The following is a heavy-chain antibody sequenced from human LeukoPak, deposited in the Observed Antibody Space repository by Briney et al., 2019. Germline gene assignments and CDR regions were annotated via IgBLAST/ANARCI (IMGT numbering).Heavy chain of an antibody. CDR1: GYTFTGYY. J-gene: IGHJ5*02. CDR2: INPNSGGT. Sequence: ASVKVSCKASGYTFTGYYMHWVRQAPGQGLEWMGWINPNSGGTNYAQKFQGRVTMTRDTSISTAYTELSRLRSDDTAVYYCARDRCSSTSCYRRWFDPWGQGTLVTVSS. D-gene: IGHD2-2*02. CDR3: ARDRCSSTSCYRRWFDP. V-gene: IGHV1-2*02.